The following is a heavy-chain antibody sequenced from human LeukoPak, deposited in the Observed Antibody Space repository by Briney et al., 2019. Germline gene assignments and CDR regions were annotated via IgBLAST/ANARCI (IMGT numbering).Heavy chain of an antibody. CDR3: AVYFESRGYYYGMDV. V-gene: IGHV3-53*01. J-gene: IGHJ6*02. Sequence: PGGSLRLSCAASGFTVSSNYMSWVRQAPGKGLEWVSVIYSGGSTYYADSVKGRFTISRDNAKYSLYLQMNSLRAEDTAVYYCAVYFESRGYYYGMDVWGQGTTVTVSS. CDR2: IYSGGST. CDR1: GFTVSSNY. D-gene: IGHD3-22*01.